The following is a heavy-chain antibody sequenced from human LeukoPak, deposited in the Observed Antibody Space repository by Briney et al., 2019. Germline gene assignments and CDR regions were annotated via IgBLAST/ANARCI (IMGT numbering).Heavy chain of an antibody. CDR1: GGSFSGYC. Sequence: KPSETLSLTCAVYGGSFSGYCWSWIRQPPGKGLEWIGEINHSGSTNYNPSLKSRVTISVDTSKNQFSLKLTSVTAADTAVYYCARRGLAIRHWGQGTLVTVSS. CDR2: INHSGST. D-gene: IGHD2-2*02. CDR3: ARRGLAIRH. V-gene: IGHV4-34*01. J-gene: IGHJ4*02.